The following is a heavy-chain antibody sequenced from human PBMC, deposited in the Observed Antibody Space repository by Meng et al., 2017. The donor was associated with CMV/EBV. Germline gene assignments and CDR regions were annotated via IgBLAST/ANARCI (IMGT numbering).Heavy chain of an antibody. J-gene: IGHJ5*02. CDR2: IFSNDEK. CDR3: AQILRTTSSSWFDP. CDR1: GFSLSRTRMG. V-gene: IGHV2-26*01. D-gene: IGHD2-2*01. Sequence: SGPTLVKPTETLTLTCTVSGFSLSRTRMGVSWIRQPPGKALEWLAHIFSNDEKSYSTSLKNRLTISKDTSKSQVVLTMTNMDPVDTATYYCAQILRTTSSSWFDPWGQGTLVTVSS.